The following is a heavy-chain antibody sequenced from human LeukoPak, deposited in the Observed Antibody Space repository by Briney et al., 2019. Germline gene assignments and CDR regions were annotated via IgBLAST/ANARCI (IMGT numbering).Heavy chain of an antibody. D-gene: IGHD5-24*01. CDR3: AKDIRSGYNFPTWYYFDY. CDR2: ISWDGGST. V-gene: IGHV3-43*01. J-gene: IGHJ4*02. CDR1: GFTFDDYT. Sequence: PGGSLILSCAASGFTFDDYTMHWVRQAPGKGLEWVSLISWDGGSTHYADSVKGRFTISRDNSKNSLYLQMNSLRTEDTALYYCAKDIRSGYNFPTWYYFDYWGQGTLVTVSS.